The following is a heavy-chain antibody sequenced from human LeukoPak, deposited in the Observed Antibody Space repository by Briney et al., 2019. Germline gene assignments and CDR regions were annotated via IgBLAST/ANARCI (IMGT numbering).Heavy chain of an antibody. J-gene: IGHJ6*03. CDR3: ARGVPIAASSYYYYYYYMYV. V-gene: IGHV4-34*01. CDR1: GGSFSGYY. Sequence: SETLSLTCAVYGGSFSGYYWSWIRQPPGKGLEWIGEINHSGSTNYNPSLKSRVTISVDTSKNQFSLKLSSVAAADTAVYYCARGVPIAASSYYYYYYYMYVWGKGTTVTVSS. CDR2: INHSGST. D-gene: IGHD6-6*01.